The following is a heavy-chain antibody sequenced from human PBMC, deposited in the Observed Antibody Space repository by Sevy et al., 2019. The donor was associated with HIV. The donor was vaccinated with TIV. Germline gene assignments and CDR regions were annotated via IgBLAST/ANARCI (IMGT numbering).Heavy chain of an antibody. Sequence: ASVKVSCKASAYTFTGHYIHWVRQAPGQGLECMGWINPNSGGTIYAQKFQGRVTMTRDTSISTAYMELSRLRSDDTAVYYCARRGVVVEPAARGYFDYWGQGTLVTVSS. D-gene: IGHD2-2*01. J-gene: IGHJ4*02. CDR3: ARRGVVVEPAARGYFDY. CDR1: AYTFTGHY. CDR2: INPNSGGT. V-gene: IGHV1-2*02.